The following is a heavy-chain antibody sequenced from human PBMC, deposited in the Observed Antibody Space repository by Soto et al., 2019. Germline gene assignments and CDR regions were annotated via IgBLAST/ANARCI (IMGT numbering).Heavy chain of an antibody. CDR2: IIPFFDTA. Sequence: ASVKVSCKASGGTFSSYTISWVRQAPGQGLEWMGGIIPFFDTANYAQQFQGRVTITADESTSTAYMELSSLRSEDTAVYYCARHDCISSSCYYYYYYVMDVWGQGTTVTVSS. CDR1: GGTFSSYT. V-gene: IGHV1-69*13. J-gene: IGHJ6*02. CDR3: ARHDCISSSCYYYYYYVMDV. D-gene: IGHD2-2*01.